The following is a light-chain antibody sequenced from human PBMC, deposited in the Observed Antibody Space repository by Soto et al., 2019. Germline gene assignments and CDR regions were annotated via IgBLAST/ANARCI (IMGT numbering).Light chain of an antibody. CDR1: SSDVGGYNY. J-gene: IGLJ1*01. CDR2: EVS. CDR3: SSYTSSTSLDV. Sequence: QSVLTQPASVSGSPGQSITISCTGTSSDVGGYNYVSWYQQHPGKAPKLMIYEVSNRPSGVSIRFSGSKSGSTASLTISGLQAEDEADYYCSSYTSSTSLDVFGTGTKVTVL. V-gene: IGLV2-14*01.